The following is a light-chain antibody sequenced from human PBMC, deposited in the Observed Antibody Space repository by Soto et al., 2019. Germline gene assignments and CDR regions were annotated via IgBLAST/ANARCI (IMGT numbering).Light chain of an antibody. Sequence: DIQMTQSPSSLSASVRDRVTITCRASQGISNSLAWYQQNPGKVPKLLIYAASPLQSGVPSRFSGSGSGPDFTLIISSLQLEDVATYYCQKYDSVPWTFVQGTKVQIK. V-gene: IGKV1-27*01. CDR3: QKYDSVPWT. CDR1: QGISNS. CDR2: AAS. J-gene: IGKJ1*01.